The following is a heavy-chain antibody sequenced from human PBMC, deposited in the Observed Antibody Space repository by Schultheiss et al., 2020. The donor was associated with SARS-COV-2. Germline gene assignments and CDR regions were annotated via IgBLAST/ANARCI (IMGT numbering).Heavy chain of an antibody. D-gene: IGHD6-19*01. V-gene: IGHV3-23*01. CDR2: ISGSGGST. CDR1: GFTFSSYA. J-gene: IGHJ4*02. CDR3: AKGPYTSGWYDY. Sequence: GGSLRLSCAASGFTFSSYAMSWVRQAPGKGLEWVSAISGSGGSTYYADSVKGRFTISRDNSNNTLSLQMNSLRAEDTAVYYCAKGPYTSGWYDYWGQGTLVTVSS.